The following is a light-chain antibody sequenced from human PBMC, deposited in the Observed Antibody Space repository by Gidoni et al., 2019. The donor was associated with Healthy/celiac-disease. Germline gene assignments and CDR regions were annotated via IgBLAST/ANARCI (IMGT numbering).Light chain of an antibody. CDR1: QRISSW. V-gene: IGKV1-5*01. CDR2: DAS. CDR3: QQYNSYSPRT. J-gene: IGKJ1*01. Sequence: DIQMTHSPSTLSASVGDRVTITCRASQRISSWWVWYQQNQGKAAKHLLYDASSLESGVPSRFSGSGCGKEYTLTISSRQHDDFATYYCQQYNSYSPRTFGQGTKVEIK.